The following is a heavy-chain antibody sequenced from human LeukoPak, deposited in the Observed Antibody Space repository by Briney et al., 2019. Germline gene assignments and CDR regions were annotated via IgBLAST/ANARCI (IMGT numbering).Heavy chain of an antibody. CDR2: IYYSGST. D-gene: IGHD5-18*01. CDR1: GGSISSYY. Sequence: SSETLSLTCTVSGGSISSYYCSWIRQPPGKGLEWIGFIYYSGSTNYNTSPKSRVTISVETSKNQSSLKLSSVAAAETAVYYCARNASPIQLWSVMGSYYFDYWGQGTLVTVSS. J-gene: IGHJ4*02. V-gene: IGHV4-59*08. CDR3: ARNASPIQLWSVMGSYYFDY.